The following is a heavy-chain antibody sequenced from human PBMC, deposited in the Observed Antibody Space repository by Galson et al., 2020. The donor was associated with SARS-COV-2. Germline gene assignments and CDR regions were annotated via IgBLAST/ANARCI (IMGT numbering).Heavy chain of an antibody. D-gene: IGHD3-22*01. CDR2: IKSKTDGGTT. J-gene: IGHJ4*02. CDR1: GFTFSNAW. CDR3: TTQYYYDSSGYYLGFDY. Sequence: GGSLRLSCAASGFTFSNAWMSWVRQAPGKGLEWVGRIKSKTDGGTTDYAAPVKGRFTISRDDSKNTLYLQMNSLKTEDTAVYYCTTQYYYDSSGYYLGFDYWGQGTLVTVSS. V-gene: IGHV3-15*01.